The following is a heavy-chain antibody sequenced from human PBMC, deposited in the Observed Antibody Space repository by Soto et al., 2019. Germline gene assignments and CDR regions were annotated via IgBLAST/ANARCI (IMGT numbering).Heavy chain of an antibody. Sequence: ASGKVSCKASGYTFTSYGISWVRQAPGQGPERMGWISAYNGNTNYAQKLQGRVTMTTDTSTSTAYMELRSLRSDDTAVYYCARAQYNWNDEAFDIWGQGTMVXVSS. D-gene: IGHD1-1*01. CDR3: ARAQYNWNDEAFDI. CDR2: ISAYNGNT. CDR1: GYTFTSYG. V-gene: IGHV1-18*04. J-gene: IGHJ3*02.